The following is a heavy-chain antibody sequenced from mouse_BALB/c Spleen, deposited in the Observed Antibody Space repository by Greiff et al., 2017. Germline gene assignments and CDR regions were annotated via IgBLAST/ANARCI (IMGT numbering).Heavy chain of an antibody. CDR3: ARDQDDYDGVVAY. CDR2: ISDGGSYT. D-gene: IGHD2-4*01. CDR1: GFTFSDYY. Sequence: EVQVVESGGGLVKPGGSLKLSCAASGFTFSDYYMYWVRQPPEKRLEWVATISDGGSYTYYPDSVKGRFTISRDNAKNNLYLQMSSLTSEDTAMYDCARDQDDYDGVVAYWGQGTLVTVSA. J-gene: IGHJ3*01. V-gene: IGHV5-4*02.